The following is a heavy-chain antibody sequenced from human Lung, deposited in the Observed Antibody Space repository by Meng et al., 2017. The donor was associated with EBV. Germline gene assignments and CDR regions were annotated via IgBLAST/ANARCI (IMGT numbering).Heavy chain of an antibody. CDR3: ARVGAYCGGDCYHPR. Sequence: VALQESGPGLVKPSGTLSLTCAVSGGSRSSRNWWSWVRQPPGKGLEWIGEIYHSGSTNYNPSLKSRVTISVDESKNQFSLRLSSVTAADTAVYYCARVGAYCGGDCYHPRWGQGTLVTVSS. D-gene: IGHD2-21*02. V-gene: IGHV4-4*02. CDR1: GGSRSSRNW. J-gene: IGHJ4*02. CDR2: IYHSGST.